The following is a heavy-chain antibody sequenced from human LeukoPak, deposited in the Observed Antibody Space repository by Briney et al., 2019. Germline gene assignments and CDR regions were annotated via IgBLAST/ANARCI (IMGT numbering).Heavy chain of an antibody. D-gene: IGHD2-2*01. CDR1: GGSXSSGXXY. Sequence: SGGSXSSGXXYXXWXRXPAXXGLXWIGRIYTSGSTNYNPSLKSRVTISVDTSKNQFSLKLSSVTAADTAVYYCARASLWGRYCSSTSCYLDYWGQGTLVTVSS. CDR3: ARASLWGRYCSSTSCYLDY. CDR2: IYTSGST. J-gene: IGHJ4*02. V-gene: IGHV4-61*02.